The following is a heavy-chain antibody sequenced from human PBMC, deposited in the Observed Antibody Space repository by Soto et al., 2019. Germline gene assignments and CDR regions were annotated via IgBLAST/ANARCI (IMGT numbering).Heavy chain of an antibody. D-gene: IGHD6-19*01. CDR3: ARVRSGWGIDY. V-gene: IGHV4-30-2*01. Sequence: LSLTCAVSGGSISSGGYSWSWIRQPPGKGLNYIGYIYHSGSTYYNPSLKSRVTISVDRSKNQFSPKLSSVTAADTAVYYCARVRSGWGIDYWGQGTLVTVSS. CDR2: IYHSGST. J-gene: IGHJ4*02. CDR1: GGSISSGGYS.